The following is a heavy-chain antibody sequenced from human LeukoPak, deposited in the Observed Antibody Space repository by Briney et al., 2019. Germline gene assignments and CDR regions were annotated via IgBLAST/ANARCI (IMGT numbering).Heavy chain of an antibody. Sequence: SVKVSCKASGYTFTSYGISWVRQAPGQGLEWMGWISAYNGNTNYAQKLQGRVTMTTDTSTSTAYMELRSLRSDDTAAYYCARGLGAAAGNYYYYYMDVWGKGTTVTVSS. CDR3: ARGLGAAAGNYYYYYMDV. CDR2: ISAYNGNT. J-gene: IGHJ6*03. V-gene: IGHV1-18*01. CDR1: GYTFTSYG. D-gene: IGHD6-13*01.